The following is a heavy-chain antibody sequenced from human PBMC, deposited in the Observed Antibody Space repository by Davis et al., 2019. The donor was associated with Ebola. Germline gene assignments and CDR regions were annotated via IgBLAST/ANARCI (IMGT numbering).Heavy chain of an antibody. V-gene: IGHV3-48*03. CDR3: ARDRGYSYVQGGGFDY. CDR1: GFTFSSYE. Sequence: PGGSLRLSCAASGFTFSSYEMNWVRQAPGKGLEWVSYISSSGSTIYYADSVKGRFTISRDNAKNSLYLQMNSLRAEDTAVYYCARDRGYSYVQGGGFDYWGQGTLVTVSS. D-gene: IGHD5-18*01. J-gene: IGHJ4*02. CDR2: ISSSGSTI.